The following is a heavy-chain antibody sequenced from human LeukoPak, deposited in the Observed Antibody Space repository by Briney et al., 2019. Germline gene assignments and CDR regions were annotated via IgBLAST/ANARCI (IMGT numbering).Heavy chain of an antibody. Sequence: PSQTLSLTCTVSGGSISSGDHYWSWIRQPPGKGLEWIGYIYYSGSTYYNPSLKSRITISIDTSKNQFSLKMTSVTAADTAVYYCARETTLPLNWFDPWGQGTLATVSS. CDR1: GGSISSGDHY. CDR3: ARETTLPLNWFDP. CDR2: IYYSGST. J-gene: IGHJ5*02. D-gene: IGHD1-7*01. V-gene: IGHV4-30-4*08.